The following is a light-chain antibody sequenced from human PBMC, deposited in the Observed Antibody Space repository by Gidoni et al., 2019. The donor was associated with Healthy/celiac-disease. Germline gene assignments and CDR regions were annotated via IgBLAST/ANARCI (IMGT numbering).Light chain of an antibody. CDR3: QQYGSSPWT. CDR2: GAS. Sequence: EIVLTQSPGTLSLSPGERATLSRRASQSVSSSYLAWYQQKPGQAPRILIYGASSRATGLPDRFSGGGSGADFTLTISRLEPEDFAVYYCQQYGSSPWTFGQGTKVEIK. CDR1: QSVSSSY. J-gene: IGKJ1*01. V-gene: IGKV3-20*01.